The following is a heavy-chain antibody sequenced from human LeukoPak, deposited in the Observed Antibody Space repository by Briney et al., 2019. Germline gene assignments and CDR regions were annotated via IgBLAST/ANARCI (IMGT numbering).Heavy chain of an antibody. Sequence: GGSLRLSCAASGFTFSSYGMHWVRQALGKGLEWVAVIWYDGSNKYYADSVKGRFTISRDNSKNTLYLQMNSLRAEDTAVYYCARVNGDFWSGYGLDYWGQGTLVTVSS. CDR2: IWYDGSNK. J-gene: IGHJ4*02. V-gene: IGHV3-33*01. D-gene: IGHD3-3*01. CDR1: GFTFSSYG. CDR3: ARVNGDFWSGYGLDY.